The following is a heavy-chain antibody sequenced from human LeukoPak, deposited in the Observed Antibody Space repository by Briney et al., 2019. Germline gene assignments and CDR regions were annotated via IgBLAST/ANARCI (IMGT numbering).Heavy chain of an antibody. J-gene: IGHJ6*02. CDR1: GFTFSSYS. Sequence: GGSLRLSCAASGFTFSSYSMNWVRQAPGKGLEWVSYISSSSSTIYYADSVKGRFTISRDNAKNSLYLQMNSLRAEDTAVYYCAREVIGIRYFDWSTNGMDVWGQGTTVTVSS. D-gene: IGHD3-9*01. V-gene: IGHV3-48*04. CDR3: AREVIGIRYFDWSTNGMDV. CDR2: ISSSSSTI.